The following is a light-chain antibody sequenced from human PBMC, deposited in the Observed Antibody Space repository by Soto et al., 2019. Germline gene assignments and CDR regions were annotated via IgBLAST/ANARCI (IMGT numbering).Light chain of an antibody. V-gene: IGKV3-11*01. CDR1: QSVSTY. J-gene: IGKJ5*01. CDR2: DAS. Sequence: EVVLTQSPATLSLSPGERATLSCRASQSVSTYLAWFQQKPGQAPRLLIYDASNRATGIPARFSGSGSGTDFTLTNSSLEPEDFAVYYCQQRMTWPPITFGQGTRLEIK. CDR3: QQRMTWPPIT.